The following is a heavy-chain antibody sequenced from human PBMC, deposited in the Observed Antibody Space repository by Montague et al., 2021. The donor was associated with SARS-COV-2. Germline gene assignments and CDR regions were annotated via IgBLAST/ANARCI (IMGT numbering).Heavy chain of an antibody. D-gene: IGHD1-14*01. CDR1: GDSVSSNIAA. CDR3: TQERGPGRTTWHYFDY. V-gene: IGHV6-1*01. CDR2: TYYRSKWYN. J-gene: IGHJ4*02. Sequence: CAISGDSVSSNIAAWNWIRQSPSRGLEWLGRTYYRSKWYNDYAVSVRSRITISPDTSKSQFSLQPNSVTPEDTAVYYCTQERGPGRTTWHYFDYWGQGTLVTVSS.